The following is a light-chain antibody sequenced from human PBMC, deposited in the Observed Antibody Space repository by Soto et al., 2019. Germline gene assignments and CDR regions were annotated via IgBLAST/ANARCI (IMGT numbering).Light chain of an antibody. V-gene: IGKV1-39*01. J-gene: IGKJ1*01. CDR3: QQSYSTPA. Sequence: DFQMTQSPSTLSASVGDRVTITCRASQNIRSRLAWFQQKPGKAPKLLIYDASSWESGFPQRFSGSGSGTDFTLTISSLQPEDFATYYCQQSYSTPAFGQGTKVDIK. CDR1: QNIRSR. CDR2: DAS.